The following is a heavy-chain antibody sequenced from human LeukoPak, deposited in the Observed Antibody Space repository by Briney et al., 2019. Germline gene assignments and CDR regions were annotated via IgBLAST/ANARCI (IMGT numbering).Heavy chain of an antibody. CDR3: AKDPSYYGSGSYVDN. V-gene: IGHV3-30*18. J-gene: IGHJ4*02. Sequence: PGRSLRLSCAAPGFTFSSYGMHWVRQAPGKGLEWVAVISYDGSNKYYADSVKGRFTISRDNSKNTLYLQMNSLRAEDTAVYYCAKDPSYYGSGSYVDNWGQGTLVTVSS. CDR1: GFTFSSYG. CDR2: ISYDGSNK. D-gene: IGHD3-10*01.